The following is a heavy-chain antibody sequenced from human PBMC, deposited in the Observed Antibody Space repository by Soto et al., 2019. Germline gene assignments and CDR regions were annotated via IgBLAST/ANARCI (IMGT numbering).Heavy chain of an antibody. V-gene: IGHV4-34*01. D-gene: IGHD2-15*01. CDR1: GGSCSGYY. CDR3: ARDKYCSGGSCYRALDN. Sequence: SETLSLTCAVYGGSCSGYYWSWIRQPPGKVLEWIGEINHSGSTNYNPSLKSQFTISVDTSKDQFSLKLSSVTAADTAVYYCARDKYCSGGSCYRALDNWGEGTLVT. CDR2: INHSGST. J-gene: IGHJ4*02.